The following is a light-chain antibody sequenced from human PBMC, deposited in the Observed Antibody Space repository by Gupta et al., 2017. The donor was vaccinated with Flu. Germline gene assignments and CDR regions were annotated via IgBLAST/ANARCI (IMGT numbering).Light chain of an antibody. Sequence: QSALTQPASVSGSPGQSITISCTGTSSDVGGYNYVSWYQQHPGKAPKLMIYEVSNRPSGVSNRFSCSKSGNTASLTISGLQAEDEADDYCSSYTSSSTPYVFGTGTKVTVL. CDR2: EVS. V-gene: IGLV2-14*01. J-gene: IGLJ1*01. CDR3: SSYTSSSTPYV. CDR1: SSDVGGYNY.